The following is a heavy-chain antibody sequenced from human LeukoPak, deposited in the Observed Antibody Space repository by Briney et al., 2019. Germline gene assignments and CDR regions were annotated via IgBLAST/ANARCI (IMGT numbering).Heavy chain of an antibody. Sequence: PSETLSLTCTVSGGSISSYYRSWIRQPPGKGLEWIGYIYYSGSTNYNPSLKSRVTISVDTSKNQFSLKLSSVTAADTAVYYCARASQVGGSYYYDAFDIWGQGTMVTVSS. V-gene: IGHV4-59*01. CDR2: IYYSGST. J-gene: IGHJ3*02. D-gene: IGHD1-26*01. CDR3: ARASQVGGSYYYDAFDI. CDR1: GGSISSYY.